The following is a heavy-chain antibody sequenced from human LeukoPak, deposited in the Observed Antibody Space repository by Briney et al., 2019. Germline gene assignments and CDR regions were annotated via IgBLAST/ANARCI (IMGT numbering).Heavy chain of an antibody. CDR3: ARAYDDDYYSSMDV. D-gene: IGHD3-3*01. CDR2: IYHSGGT. J-gene: IGHJ6*03. CDR1: GCSISSHY. V-gene: IGHV4-59*11. Sequence: SETLSVTCTVSGCSISSHYWSWMRQPPGQGLEWMGKIYHSGGTNYNPSLNMRVAISVDASKTRSALKLTSVTAAHTAVYYCARAYDDDYYSSMDVWGKGTTVTASS.